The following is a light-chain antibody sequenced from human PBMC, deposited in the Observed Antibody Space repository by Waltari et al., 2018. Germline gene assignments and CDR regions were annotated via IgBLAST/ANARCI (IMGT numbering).Light chain of an antibody. V-gene: IGLV2-23*02. CDR2: DVK. Sequence: QSALTQPASVSGSPGQSITISCTGTSSDVGSYNLVSWYQQHPGKAPNLLIYDVKKRPSGGFNRFSGSKSGNTASLTISWLQAEDEAYYYCCSYSGSSPHVFGTGTKVTVL. CDR3: CSYSGSSPHV. CDR1: SSDVGSYNL. J-gene: IGLJ1*01.